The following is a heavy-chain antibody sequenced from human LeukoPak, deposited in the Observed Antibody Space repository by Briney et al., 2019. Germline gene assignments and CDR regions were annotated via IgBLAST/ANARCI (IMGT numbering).Heavy chain of an antibody. CDR2: IYYSGST. CDR3: ARDKHGDYVDY. Sequence: SETLSLTCTVSGGSIGSGGYYWSWIRQHPGKGLEWIGYIYYSGSTYYNPSLKSRVTISVDTSKNQFSLKLSSVTAADTAVYYCARDKHGDYVDYWGQGTLVTVSS. CDR1: GGSIGSGGYY. J-gene: IGHJ4*02. V-gene: IGHV4-31*03. D-gene: IGHD4-17*01.